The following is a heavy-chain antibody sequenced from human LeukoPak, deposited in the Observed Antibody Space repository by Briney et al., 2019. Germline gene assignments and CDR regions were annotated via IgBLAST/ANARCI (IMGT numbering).Heavy chain of an antibody. CDR1: GGSISSSSYY. J-gene: IGHJ4*02. V-gene: IGHV4-39*01. D-gene: IGHD3-22*01. CDR3: RLGSSGYDYFDY. CDR2: IYYSGST. Sequence: SETLSLTCTVSGGSISSSSYYWGWIRQPPGKGLEWIGSIYYSGSTYYNPSLKSRVTISVDTSKNQFSLKLSSVTAADTAVYYCRLGSSGYDYFDYWGQGTLVTVSS.